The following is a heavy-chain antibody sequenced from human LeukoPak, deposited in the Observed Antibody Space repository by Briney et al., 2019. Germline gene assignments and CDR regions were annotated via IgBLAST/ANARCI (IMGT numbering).Heavy chain of an antibody. CDR1: GGSFSGYY. CDR2: INHSGST. V-gene: IGHV4-34*01. Sequence: PSETLSLTCAVYGGSFSGYYWSWIRQPPGKGLEWIGEINHSGSTNYNPSLKSRVTISVDTSKNQFSLKLSSVTAADTAIYYCQSRFLEWLLDYWGQGTLVTVSS. CDR3: QSRFLEWLLDY. J-gene: IGHJ4*02. D-gene: IGHD3-3*01.